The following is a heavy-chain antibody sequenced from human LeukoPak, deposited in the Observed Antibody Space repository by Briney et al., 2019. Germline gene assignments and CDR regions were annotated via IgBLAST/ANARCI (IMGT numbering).Heavy chain of an antibody. CDR3: AKVDRSSSSGVSSVDY. Sequence: GGSPRLSCAASGFTFSSYAITWVRQAPGKGLEWVSAISGSGGSTYYADSVKGRFTISRDNSKNTLYLQMNSLRAEDTAVYYCAKVDRSSSSGVSSVDYWGQGTLVTVSS. J-gene: IGHJ4*02. CDR2: ISGSGGST. V-gene: IGHV3-23*01. D-gene: IGHD6-6*01. CDR1: GFTFSSYA.